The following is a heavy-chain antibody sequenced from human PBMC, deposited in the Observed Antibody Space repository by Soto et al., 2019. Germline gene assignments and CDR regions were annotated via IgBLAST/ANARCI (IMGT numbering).Heavy chain of an antibody. D-gene: IGHD1-26*01. CDR3: ARRYGGNFDF. CDR2: IYYSGCT. V-gene: IGHV4-59*01. CDR1: GGSISSYY. Sequence: PSETLSLTCTVSGGSISSYYWSWIRQPPGKGLEWIGYIYYSGCTNYNPSLKSRVTISVDTSKNQFSLKLSSVTAADTAVYYCARRYGGNFDFWGQGTLVTVSS. J-gene: IGHJ4*02.